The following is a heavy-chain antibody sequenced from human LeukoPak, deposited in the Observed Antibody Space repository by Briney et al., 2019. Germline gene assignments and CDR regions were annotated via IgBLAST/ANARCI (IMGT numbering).Heavy chain of an antibody. CDR3: AKDRIHSSSWTGDFDY. CDR1: GFTFDDYA. CDR2: ISWDGGST. D-gene: IGHD6-13*01. V-gene: IGHV3-43D*04. Sequence: GGSLRLSCAASGFTFDDYAMHWVRQAPGKGLEWVSLISWDGGSTYYADSVKGRFTISRDNSKNSLYLQMNSLRAEDTAVYYCAKDRIHSSSWTGDFDYWGQGTLVTVSS. J-gene: IGHJ4*02.